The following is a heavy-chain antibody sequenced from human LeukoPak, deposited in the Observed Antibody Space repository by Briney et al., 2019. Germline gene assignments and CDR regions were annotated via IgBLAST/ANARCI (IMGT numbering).Heavy chain of an antibody. V-gene: IGHV4-59*01. CDR2: IYYSGSA. D-gene: IGHD3-22*01. Sequence: SETLSLTCTVSNGSMSSYFWSWIRQPPGKGLEWIGYIYYSGSANFNPSLKSRVTRSVDTSKNQFSLKLSSVTAADTAVYYCARAAARDYYYDSSGYYDYWGQGTLVTVSS. CDR1: NGSMSSYF. CDR3: ARAAARDYYYDSSGYYDY. J-gene: IGHJ4*02.